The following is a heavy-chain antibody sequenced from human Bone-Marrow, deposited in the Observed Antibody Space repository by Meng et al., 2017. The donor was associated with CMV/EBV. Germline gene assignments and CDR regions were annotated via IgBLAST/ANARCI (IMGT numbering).Heavy chain of an antibody. D-gene: IGHD3-3*01. CDR2: ISAYNGNT. CDR1: GYTFTSYG. V-gene: IGHV1-18*01. J-gene: IGHJ6*02. Sequence: ASVKVSCKASGYTFTSYGISWVRQAPGQGLEWMGWISAYNGNTNYAQKLQGRVTMTTDTSTSTAYMELRSLGSDDTAVYYCARVRDDFLIGWGEGYYGMDVWGQGTTVTVSS. CDR3: ARVRDDFLIGWGEGYYGMDV.